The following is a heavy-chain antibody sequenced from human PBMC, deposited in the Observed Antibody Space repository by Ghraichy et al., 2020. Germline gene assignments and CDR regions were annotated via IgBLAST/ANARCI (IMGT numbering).Heavy chain of an antibody. CDR3: ARDPPPYYDFWSGYYTRGTDYYGMDV. CDR1: GGTFSSYA. D-gene: IGHD3-3*01. J-gene: IGHJ6*02. Sequence: SVKVSCKASGGTFSSYAISWVRQAPGQGLEWMGRIIPILGIANYAQKFQGRVTITADKSTSTAYMELSSLRSEDTAVYYCARDPPPYYDFWSGYYTRGTDYYGMDVWGQGTTVTVSS. V-gene: IGHV1-69*04. CDR2: IIPILGIA.